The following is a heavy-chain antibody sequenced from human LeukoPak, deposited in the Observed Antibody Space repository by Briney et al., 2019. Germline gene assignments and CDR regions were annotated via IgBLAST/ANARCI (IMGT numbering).Heavy chain of an antibody. V-gene: IGHV3-48*01. CDR1: GFTFSTYS. Sequence: PGGSLRLSCAASGFTFSTYSMTWVRQAPGKGLEWISHISAASWGIKYADSVKGRFTISRDNSKNTLYLQMNSLRAEDTAVYYCARSKRGYSLDYWGQGTLVTVSS. J-gene: IGHJ4*02. CDR2: ISAASWGI. D-gene: IGHD5-18*01. CDR3: ARSKRGYSLDY.